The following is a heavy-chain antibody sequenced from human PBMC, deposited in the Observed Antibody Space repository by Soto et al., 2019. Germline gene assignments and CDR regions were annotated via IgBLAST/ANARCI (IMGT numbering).Heavy chain of an antibody. V-gene: IGHV3-23*01. D-gene: IGHD1-1*01. CDR1: GFTFSSYA. Sequence: PGGSLRLSCAASGFTFSSYAMSWVRQAPGKGLEWVSAISGSGGSTYYADSVKGRFTISRDNSKNTLYLQMNSLRAEDTAVYYCARDSAPDGTSYYYGMDVWGPGTTVTVSS. CDR2: ISGSGGST. J-gene: IGHJ6*02. CDR3: ARDSAPDGTSYYYGMDV.